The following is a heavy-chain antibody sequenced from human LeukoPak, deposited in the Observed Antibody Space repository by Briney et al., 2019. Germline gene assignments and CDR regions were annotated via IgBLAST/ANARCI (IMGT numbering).Heavy chain of an antibody. CDR2: INPNSGGT. CDR3: AHTVQGGAFDI. CDR1: GYTYTGYY. J-gene: IGHJ3*02. D-gene: IGHD2-15*01. Sequence: ASVKVSCKASGYTYTGYYMHWVRQAPGQGLEWMGWINPNSGGTNYAQKFQGRVTMTRDTSISTVYMELSRLRSDDTAVYYCAHTVQGGAFDIWGQGTMVTVSS. V-gene: IGHV1-2*02.